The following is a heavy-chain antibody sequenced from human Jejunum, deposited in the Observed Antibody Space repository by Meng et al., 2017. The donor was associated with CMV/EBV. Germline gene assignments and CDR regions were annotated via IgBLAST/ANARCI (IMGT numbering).Heavy chain of an antibody. CDR1: GFTVNSLY. J-gene: IGHJ4*02. CDR2: LYTGGSS. CDR3: AKGEGRPHYYFDY. V-gene: IGHV3-53*01. D-gene: IGHD1-26*01. Sequence: SGFTVNSLYLSWVRQAPGKGLEWVSTLYTGGSSFYRDSVEGRFVISRDTSKNTLYLQMNSLRPEDTAIYYCAKGEGRPHYYFDYWGQGTLVTVSS.